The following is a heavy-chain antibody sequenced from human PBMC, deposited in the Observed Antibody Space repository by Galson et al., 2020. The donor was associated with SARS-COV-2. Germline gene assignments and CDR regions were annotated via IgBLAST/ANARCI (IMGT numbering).Heavy chain of an antibody. CDR1: GFTFSSYS. CDR2: ISSSSSYI. CDR3: ASPYGDYAHYYYGMDV. J-gene: IGHJ6*02. D-gene: IGHD4-17*01. Sequence: NSGGSLRLSCAASGFTFSSYSMNWVRQAPGKGLEWVSSISSSSSYIYYADSVKGRFTISRDNAKNSLYLQMNSLRAEDTAVYYCASPYGDYAHYYYGMDVWGQGTTVTVSS. V-gene: IGHV3-21*01.